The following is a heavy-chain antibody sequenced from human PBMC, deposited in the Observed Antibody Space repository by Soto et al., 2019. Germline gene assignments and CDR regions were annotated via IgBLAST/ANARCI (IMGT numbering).Heavy chain of an antibody. J-gene: IGHJ6*03. Sequence: EVQLVESGGGLAQPGGSLRLSCAASGFTVSSNYMSWVRQAPGKGLEWVSVIYSGGSTYYADSVKGRFTISRDNSKNTLYLQMNSLRAEDTAVYYCAKAAYYYYMDVWGKGTTVTVSS. CDR3: AKAAYYYYMDV. CDR1: GFTVSSNY. CDR2: IYSGGST. V-gene: IGHV3-66*01.